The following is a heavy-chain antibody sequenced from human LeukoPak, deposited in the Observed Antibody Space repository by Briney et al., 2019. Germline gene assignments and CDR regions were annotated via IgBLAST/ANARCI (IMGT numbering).Heavy chain of an antibody. CDR3: AKGLSGSYVGGFDY. J-gene: IGHJ4*02. CDR2: ISYDGSNK. D-gene: IGHD1-26*01. V-gene: IGHV3-30*18. Sequence: PGRSLRLSCAAPGFTFSSYGMHWVRQAPGKGLEWVAVISYDGSNKYYADSVKGRFTISRDNSKNTLYLQMNSLRAEDTAVYYCAKGLSGSYVGGFDYWGQGTLVTVPS. CDR1: GFTFSSYG.